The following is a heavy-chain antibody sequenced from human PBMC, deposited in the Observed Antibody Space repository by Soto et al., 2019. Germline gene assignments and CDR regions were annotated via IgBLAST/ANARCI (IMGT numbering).Heavy chain of an antibody. CDR1: GFTFSNAW. Sequence: GGSLRLSCAASGFTFSNAWRSWVRQAPGKGLEWVGRIKSKTDGGTTDYAAPVKGRFTISRDDSKNTLYLQMNSLKTEDTAVYYCTTLVVVAATPPYYYYYYMAVWGKGTTVTVSS. J-gene: IGHJ6*03. D-gene: IGHD2-15*01. CDR2: IKSKTDGGTT. CDR3: TTLVVVAATPPYYYYYYMAV. V-gene: IGHV3-15*01.